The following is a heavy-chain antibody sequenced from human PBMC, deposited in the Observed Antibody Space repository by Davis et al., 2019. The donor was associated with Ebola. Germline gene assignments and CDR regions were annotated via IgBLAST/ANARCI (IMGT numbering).Heavy chain of an antibody. V-gene: IGHV3-48*02. CDR2: ISVSGSAV. D-gene: IGHD7-27*01. CDR3: VRGRLGI. Sequence: PGGSLRLSCAASGFTFSSFWMYWVRQAPGKGLEWVSYISVSGSAVYYADSVKGRFTISRDSAKNSLYLQMNRLRDDDTAVYYCVRGRLGIWGQGTMVTVSS. CDR1: GFTFSSFW. J-gene: IGHJ3*02.